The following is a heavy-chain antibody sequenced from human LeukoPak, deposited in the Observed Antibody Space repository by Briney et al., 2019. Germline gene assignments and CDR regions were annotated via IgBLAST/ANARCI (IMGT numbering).Heavy chain of an antibody. Sequence: SETLSLTCTVPGGSISSYDWSWFRQPAGKSLEWIGRIYTRGSTNYNPSLKSRVIMSVDTSKNQFSLKLSSVTAADTAVYYCARLSSSWYQDWYFDLWGRGTLVTVSS. CDR2: IYTRGST. D-gene: IGHD6-13*01. CDR1: GGSISSYD. CDR3: ARLSSSWYQDWYFDL. V-gene: IGHV4-4*07. J-gene: IGHJ2*01.